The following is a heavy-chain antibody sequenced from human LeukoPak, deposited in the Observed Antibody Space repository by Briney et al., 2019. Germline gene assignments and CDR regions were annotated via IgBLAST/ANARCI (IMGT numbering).Heavy chain of an antibody. CDR1: GFAFNTYA. J-gene: IGHJ4*02. V-gene: IGHV3-33*01. Sequence: PGGSLRLSCAASGFAFNTYAMHWVRQAPGQGLEWVALIWHDGSHKFYSNSVRGQFTISRDNSKNTVSLQMNNPRPEDTAVYYCARETFGSGSYPDFWGQGTLVTVSS. D-gene: IGHD3-10*01. CDR2: IWHDGSHK. CDR3: ARETFGSGSYPDF.